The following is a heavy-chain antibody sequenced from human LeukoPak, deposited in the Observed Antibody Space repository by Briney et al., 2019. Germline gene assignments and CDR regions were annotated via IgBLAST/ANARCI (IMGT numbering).Heavy chain of an antibody. J-gene: IGHJ6*02. CDR3: ARECGTYLYYYYGMDV. CDR1: GFTFSSYA. V-gene: IGHV3-30-3*01. CDR2: ISYDGSNK. Sequence: GGSLRLSCAASGFTFSSYAMHWVRQAPGKGLEWVAVISYDGSNKYYAESVKGRFTISRDNSKNTLYLQMNRLRVEDTAVYDCARECGTYLYYYYGMDVWGQGTTVTVSS. D-gene: IGHD1-26*01.